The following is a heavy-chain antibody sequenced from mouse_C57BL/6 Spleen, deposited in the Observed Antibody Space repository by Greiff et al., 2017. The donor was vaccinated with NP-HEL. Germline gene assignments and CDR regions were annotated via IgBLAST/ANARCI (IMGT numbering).Heavy chain of an antibody. CDR2: IHPNSGST. CDR3: ASFSTVVADYAMDY. Sequence: QVQLQQPGAELVKPGASVKLSYKASGYTFTSYWMHWVKQRPGQGLEWIGMIHPNSGSTNYNEKFKSKATLTVDKSSSTAYMQLSSLTSEDSAVYYCASFSTVVADYAMDYWGQGTSVTVSS. J-gene: IGHJ4*01. D-gene: IGHD1-1*01. CDR1: GYTFTSYW. V-gene: IGHV1-64*01.